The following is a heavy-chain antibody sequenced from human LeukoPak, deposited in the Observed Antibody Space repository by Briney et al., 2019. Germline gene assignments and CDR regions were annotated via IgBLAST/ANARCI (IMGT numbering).Heavy chain of an antibody. D-gene: IGHD4-17*01. CDR3: ASAPPPDFPEYGGYPEGGFDY. CDR2: INHSGST. V-gene: IGHV4-34*01. Sequence: SETLSLTCAVYGGSFSGYYWSWIRQPPGKGLEWIGEINHSGSTNYNPPLKSRVTISVDTSKNQFSLKLSSVTAADTAVYYCASAPPPDFPEYGGYPEGGFDYWGQGTLVTVSS. CDR1: GGSFSGYY. J-gene: IGHJ4*02.